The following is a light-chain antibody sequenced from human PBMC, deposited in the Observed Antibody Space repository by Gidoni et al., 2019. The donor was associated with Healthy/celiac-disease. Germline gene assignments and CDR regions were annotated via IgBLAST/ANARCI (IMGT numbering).Light chain of an antibody. V-gene: IGLV2-11*01. J-gene: IGLJ1*01. CDR1: SSDVGGYNY. CDR3: CSYAGSYTRYV. Sequence: QSALTQPRSVSGSPGQSVTISCTGTSSDVGGYNYVSWSQQHPGKAPKLMIYDVSKRPSGVPDRFSGSKSGNTASLTISGLQAEDEADYYCCSYAGSYTRYVFGTGTKVTVL. CDR2: DVS.